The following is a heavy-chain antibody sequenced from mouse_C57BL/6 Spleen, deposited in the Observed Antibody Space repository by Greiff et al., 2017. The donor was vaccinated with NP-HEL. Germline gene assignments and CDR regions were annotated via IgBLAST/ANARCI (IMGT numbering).Heavy chain of an antibody. CDR2: IDPSDSYT. CDR3: ARDPHYYYGSSYVQNYFDY. V-gene: IGHV1-69*01. J-gene: IGHJ2*01. CDR1: GYTFTSYW. Sequence: QVQLKESGAELVMPGASVKLSCKASGYTFTSYWMHWVKQRPGQGLEWIGEIDPSDSYTNYNQKFKGKSTLTVDKSSSTAYMQLSSLTSEDSAVYYCARDPHYYYGSSYVQNYFDYWGQGTTLTVSS. D-gene: IGHD1-1*01.